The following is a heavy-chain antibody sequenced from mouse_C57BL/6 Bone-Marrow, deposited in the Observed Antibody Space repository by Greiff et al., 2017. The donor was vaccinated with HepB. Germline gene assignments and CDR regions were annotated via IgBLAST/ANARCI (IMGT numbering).Heavy chain of an antibody. V-gene: IGHV1-81*01. D-gene: IGHD1-1*01. CDR1: GYTFTSYG. CDR3: ARRDYGSSSYAMDY. Sequence: SGAELARPGASVKLSCKASGYTFTSYGISWVKQRTGQGLEWIGEIYPRSGNTYYNEKFKGKATLTADKSSSTAYMELRSLTSEDTAVYFCARRDYGSSSYAMDYWGQGTSVTVSS. CDR2: IYPRSGNT. J-gene: IGHJ4*01.